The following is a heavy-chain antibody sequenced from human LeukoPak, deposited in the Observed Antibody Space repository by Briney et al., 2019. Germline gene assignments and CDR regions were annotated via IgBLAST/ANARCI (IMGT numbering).Heavy chain of an antibody. CDR3: ASNYYDSSGYFEKGHFDY. J-gene: IGHJ4*02. V-gene: IGHV1-69*04. CDR1: GGTFSSYA. Sequence: ASVKVSCKASGGTFSSYAISWVRQAPGQGLEWMGRIIPILGIANYAQKFQGRVTITADKSTSTAYMELSSLRSEDTAVYYCASNYYDSSGYFEKGHFDYWGQGTLVTVSS. D-gene: IGHD3-22*01. CDR2: IIPILGIA.